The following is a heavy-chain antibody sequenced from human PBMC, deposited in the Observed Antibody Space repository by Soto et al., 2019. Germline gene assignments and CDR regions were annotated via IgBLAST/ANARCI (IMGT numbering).Heavy chain of an antibody. CDR1: GFTFSSYW. V-gene: IGHV3-74*01. CDR3: ARVLTGSWNWFDP. J-gene: IGHJ5*02. D-gene: IGHD6-13*01. CDR2: INSDGSIT. Sequence: EVQLVESGGGLVQPGESLRLSCAASGFTFSSYWMHWVRQAPGKGLVWVSRINSDGSITSYADSVKGRFTISRDNAKNTHYLQMNSLRAEDTAVYYCARVLTGSWNWFDPWGQGTLVTVSS.